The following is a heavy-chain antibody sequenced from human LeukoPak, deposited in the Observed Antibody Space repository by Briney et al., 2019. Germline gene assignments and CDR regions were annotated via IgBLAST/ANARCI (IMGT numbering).Heavy chain of an antibody. CDR2: IYSGGST. V-gene: IGHV3-53*01. J-gene: IGHJ4*02. D-gene: IGHD3-22*01. Sequence: GGSLRLSCAASGFTVSSNYMSWVRQAPGKGLEWVSVIYSGGSTYYADSVKGRFTISRDNSKNTLYLQMNSLRAEDTAVYYCARDPPPSDYYDSSGSDYWGQGTLVAVSS. CDR3: ARDPPPSDYYDSSGSDY. CDR1: GFTVSSNY.